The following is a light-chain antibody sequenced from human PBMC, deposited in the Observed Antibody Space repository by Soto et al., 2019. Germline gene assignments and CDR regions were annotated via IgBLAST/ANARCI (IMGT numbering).Light chain of an antibody. CDR2: DVS. J-gene: IGLJ2*01. V-gene: IGLV2-14*01. Sequence: QSALTQPASVSGSPGQSITISCTGTSSDVGTYNYVSWYQQHPGKAPKLMIYDVSNRPSGVSNRFSDSKSGNTASLTISGLQAEDEADYYCSSHTGSTVVFGGGTKVTVL. CDR1: SSDVGTYNY. CDR3: SSHTGSTVV.